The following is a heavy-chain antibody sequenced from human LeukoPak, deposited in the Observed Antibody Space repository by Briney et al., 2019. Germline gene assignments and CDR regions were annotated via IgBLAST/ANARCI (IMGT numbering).Heavy chain of an antibody. CDR3: ARDKGDYHTRGSLFVF. CDR1: GVIFSGYW. Sequence: GGSLRLSCAASGVIFSGYWMSWVRQVPRKGLEWVANIKQDGSETYYVDSVKGRFTISRDNAKNSLYLQMNSLRGEDTAVYYCARDKGDYHTRGSLFVFGSQGTLVTVSS. CDR2: IKQDGSET. D-gene: IGHD3-22*01. J-gene: IGHJ4*02. V-gene: IGHV3-7*03.